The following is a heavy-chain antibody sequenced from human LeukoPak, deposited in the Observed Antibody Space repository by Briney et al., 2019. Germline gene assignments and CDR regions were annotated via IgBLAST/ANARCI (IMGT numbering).Heavy chain of an antibody. D-gene: IGHD3-16*01. V-gene: IGHV2-5*02. CDR1: GFSLRTSGAG. CDR3: AHTGRLITFGGVSTRKVAHFDY. J-gene: IGHJ4*02. CDR2: IYWDDDK. Sequence: SGPTLVNPTQTLTLTCSFSGFSLRTSGAGVGWIRQPPGKALEWLAVIYWDDDKRYSPSLRSRLTITKDTSKNHVVLTMINIDPVDTATYYCAHTGRLITFGGVSTRKVAHFDYWCQGTLVTVSS.